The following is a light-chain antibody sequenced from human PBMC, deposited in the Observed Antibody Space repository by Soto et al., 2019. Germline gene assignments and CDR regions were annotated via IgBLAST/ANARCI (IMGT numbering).Light chain of an antibody. J-gene: IGKJ2*01. Sequence: IQLNQSPSSLSASVGARVSITCRASQTITTYLNWYQQIPGKTPKLPIYGTSTLQRGVPSRFSGSGSGTNVTLTINSLHLADFAIHWGLESYISPLWPFGQGTKLEMK. V-gene: IGKV1-39*01. CDR2: GTS. CDR3: LESYISPLWP. CDR1: QTITTY.